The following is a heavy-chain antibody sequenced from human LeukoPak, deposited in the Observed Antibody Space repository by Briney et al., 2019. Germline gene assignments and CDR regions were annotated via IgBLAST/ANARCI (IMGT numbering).Heavy chain of an antibody. V-gene: IGHV1-18*01. D-gene: IGHD3-10*01. J-gene: IGHJ4*02. Sequence: GASVKVSCKASGYTFTNYGINWVRQAPGQGLEWMGWISAYNGNTNYTQNLQGRVTITADKSTSTAYMELSSLRSEDTAVYYCARLSPAYYGSGSYPSNDYWGQGTLVTVSS. CDR2: ISAYNGNT. CDR1: GYTFTNYG. CDR3: ARLSPAYYGSGSYPSNDY.